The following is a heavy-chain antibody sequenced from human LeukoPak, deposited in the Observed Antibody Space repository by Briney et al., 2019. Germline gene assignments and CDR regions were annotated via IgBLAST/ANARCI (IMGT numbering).Heavy chain of an antibody. D-gene: IGHD1-1*01. Sequence: GGSLRLSCAASGFTFGIYDMHWARQAPGKGLEWVAVVSPDGSNSVFADSVKGRFTISRDNSRNTVYPQMNSLRPEDTARYYCAKKDRSGIGHGSFDYWGQGTLVSVSS. CDR3: AKKDRSGIGHGSFDY. CDR1: GFTFGIYD. J-gene: IGHJ4*02. CDR2: VSPDGSNS. V-gene: IGHV3-30*18.